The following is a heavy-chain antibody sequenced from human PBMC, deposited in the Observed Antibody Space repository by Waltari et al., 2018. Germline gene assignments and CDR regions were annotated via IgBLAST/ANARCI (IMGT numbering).Heavy chain of an antibody. J-gene: IGHJ6*02. CDR3: AGCYYDFWSGYYPYYYYYGMDV. Sequence: QVQLQESGPGLVKPSETLSLTCTVSGGSISSYYWSWIRQPPGKGLEGIGYIYYSGSTNYNPSLKSRVTISVDTSKNQFSLKLSSVTAADTAVYYCAGCYYDFWSGYYPYYYYYGMDVWGQGTTVTVSS. V-gene: IGHV4-59*01. CDR2: IYYSGST. D-gene: IGHD3-3*01. CDR1: GGSISSYY.